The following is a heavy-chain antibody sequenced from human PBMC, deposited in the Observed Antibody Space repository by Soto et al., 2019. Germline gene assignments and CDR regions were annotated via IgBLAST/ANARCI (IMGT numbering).Heavy chain of an antibody. V-gene: IGHV4-39*01. CDR3: ARSKTATVIKLVPGSIFDY. J-gene: IGHJ4*02. CDR2: IYYSGST. Sequence: PSETLSLTCTVSGGSISSSSYYWGWIRQPPGKGLEWIGSIYYSGSTYYNPSLKSRVTISVDTSKNQFSLKLSSVTAADTAVYYCARSKTATVIKLVPGSIFDYWGQGTLVTVSS. D-gene: IGHD6-6*01. CDR1: GGSISSSSYY.